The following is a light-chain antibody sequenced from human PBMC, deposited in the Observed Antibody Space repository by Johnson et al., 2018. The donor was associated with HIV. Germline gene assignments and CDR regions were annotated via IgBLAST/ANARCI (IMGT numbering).Light chain of an antibody. Sequence: QSVLTQPPSVSAAPGQKVTISCSGSSSNIGNNYVSWYRQLPGTAPKLLIYENTQRPSGIPDRFSGSQSGTSATLGITGLQTGDETDYYCGSWDSSLSAFVFGTGTKVTVL. CDR3: GSWDSSLSAFV. J-gene: IGLJ1*01. V-gene: IGLV1-51*02. CDR1: SSNIGNNY. CDR2: ENT.